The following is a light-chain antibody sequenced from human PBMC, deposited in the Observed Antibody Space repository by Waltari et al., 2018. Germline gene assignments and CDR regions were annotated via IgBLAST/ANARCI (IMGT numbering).Light chain of an antibody. CDR3: QKYYSTPT. V-gene: IGKV4-1*01. CDR2: WAC. J-gene: IGKJ2*01. CDR1: QSVLYSSNNKNY. Sequence: DIVMTQSPDSLAVSLGERATINCKSSQSVLYSSNNKNYFAWYQQKPGQPPKLLIYWACTRESGVVDRFSGSGSETDFTLTVSSLQAEDVAVYYCQKYYSTPTFGQGTKREIK.